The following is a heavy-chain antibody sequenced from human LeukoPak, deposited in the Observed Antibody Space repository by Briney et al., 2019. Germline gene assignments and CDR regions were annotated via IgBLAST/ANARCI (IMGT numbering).Heavy chain of an antibody. CDR1: GYTFTSYG. Sequence: GASVKVSCKASGYTFTSYGISWVRQAPGQGLEWMGWISAYNDNTNYAQKLQGRVTMTTDTSTSTAYMELRSLRPDDTAVYYCARDLGGNSGIYYFDSWGQGTLVTVSS. CDR2: ISAYNDNT. D-gene: IGHD4-23*01. J-gene: IGHJ4*02. V-gene: IGHV1-18*01. CDR3: ARDLGGNSGIYYFDS.